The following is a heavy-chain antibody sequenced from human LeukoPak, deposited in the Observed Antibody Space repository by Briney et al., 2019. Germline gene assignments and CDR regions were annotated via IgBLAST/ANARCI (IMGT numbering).Heavy chain of an antibody. CDR3: ARDLWDDYGGNVAFDI. CDR2: IYTTGST. CDR1: GGSINSGSYY. Sequence: PSETLSLTCTVSGGSINSGSYYWSWIRQPAGKGLEWIGRIYTTGSTNYNPSLKSRVTISVDTSKNQFSLKLSSVTAADTAVYYCARDLWDDYGGNVAFDIWGQGTLVTVSS. J-gene: IGHJ3*02. V-gene: IGHV4-61*02. D-gene: IGHD4-23*01.